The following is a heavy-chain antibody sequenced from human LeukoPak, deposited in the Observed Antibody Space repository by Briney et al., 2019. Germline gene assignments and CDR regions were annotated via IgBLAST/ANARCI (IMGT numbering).Heavy chain of an antibody. J-gene: IGHJ5*02. D-gene: IGHD3-22*01. V-gene: IGHV3-15*01. CDR3: ATTRNYDSSGYKA. CDR1: GFTFSNAW. Sequence: GVSLRLSCAACGFTFSNAWMSWVRQAPGKGLEWVGRIKTKTDGETTDYAAPVKGRFTISRDDSKTMLYLQMNSLTTEDTAVYYCATTRNYDSSGYKAWGQGTLVTVSS. CDR2: IKTKTDGETT.